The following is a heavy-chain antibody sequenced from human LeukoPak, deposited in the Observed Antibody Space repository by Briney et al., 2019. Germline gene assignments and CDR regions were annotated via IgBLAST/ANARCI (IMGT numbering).Heavy chain of an antibody. CDR1: GGTFSSYA. CDR3: AREGSLDYGVYSYY. J-gene: IGHJ4*02. D-gene: IGHD4-17*01. Sequence: SVKVSCKASGGTFSSYAISWVRQAPGQGLEWMGGIIPIFGTANYAQKFQGRVTITADESTSTAYMELSSLRSEDTAVYYCAREGSLDYGVYSYYWGQGTLVTVSS. V-gene: IGHV1-69*01. CDR2: IIPIFGTA.